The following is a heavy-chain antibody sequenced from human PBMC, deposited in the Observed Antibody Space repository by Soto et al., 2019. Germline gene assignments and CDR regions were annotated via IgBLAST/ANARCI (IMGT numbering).Heavy chain of an antibody. Sequence: SETLSLTCAVYGGSFSGYYWSWIRQPPGKGLEWIGEINHSGSTNYNPSLKSRVTISVDTSKNQFSLKVTSVTAADTAVYYCAKSGGYNSPLGYWGQGSLVTVSS. CDR2: INHSGST. CDR3: AKSGGYNSPLGY. J-gene: IGHJ4*02. CDR1: GGSFSGYY. V-gene: IGHV4-34*01. D-gene: IGHD5-12*01.